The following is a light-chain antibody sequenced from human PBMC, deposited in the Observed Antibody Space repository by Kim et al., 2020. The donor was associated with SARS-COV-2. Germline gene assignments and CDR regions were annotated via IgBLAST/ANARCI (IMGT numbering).Light chain of an antibody. Sequence: DIQMTQSPSSLSASVGDRVTITCRASQTLYDYLNWYQQKPGKAPKLLIYAASSLQSGVPSRFSGSGSGTDFTLTISGLHPEDVATYYCQQSYATPPTFGGGTKVDIK. V-gene: IGKV1-39*01. CDR2: AAS. CDR3: QQSYATPPT. J-gene: IGKJ4*01. CDR1: QTLYDY.